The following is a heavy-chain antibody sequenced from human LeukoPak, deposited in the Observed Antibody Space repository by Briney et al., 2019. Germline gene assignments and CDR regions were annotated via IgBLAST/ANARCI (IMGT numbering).Heavy chain of an antibody. J-gene: IGHJ4*02. CDR1: GFTFSSYD. Sequence: GGSLRLSCAASGFTFSSYDMNWVRQAPGKGLEWVSYISSSGSTIYYAVSVQGRFTISRGNAKNSLYLQMNSLRAEDTAVYYCARGLNQGHYFDSWGQGTLVTVSS. D-gene: IGHD3-16*01. CDR3: ARGLNQGHYFDS. V-gene: IGHV3-48*03. CDR2: ISSSGSTI.